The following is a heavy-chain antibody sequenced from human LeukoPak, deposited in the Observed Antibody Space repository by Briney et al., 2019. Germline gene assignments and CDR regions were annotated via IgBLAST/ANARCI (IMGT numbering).Heavy chain of an antibody. V-gene: IGHV6-1*01. Sequence: SQTLSPTCAISGDSVSSNSAVWSWIRQSPSRGLEWLGRTYYRSKWYSDYAVSVKGRITINPDTSKNQFSLQLNSVTPEDTAVYYCARAVTGIFLDYWGQGALVTVSS. D-gene: IGHD2-21*02. CDR3: ARAVTGIFLDY. CDR2: TYYRSKWYS. J-gene: IGHJ4*02. CDR1: GDSVSSNSAV.